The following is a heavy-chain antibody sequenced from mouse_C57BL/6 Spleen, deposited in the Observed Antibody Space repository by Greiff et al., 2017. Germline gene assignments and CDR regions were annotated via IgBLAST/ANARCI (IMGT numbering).Heavy chain of an antibody. CDR3: AREDHYGSRDFDY. D-gene: IGHD1-1*01. CDR1: GYTFTSYW. CDR2: ITPSNGGT. Sequence: QVQLQQPGTELVKPGASVKLSCKASGYTFTSYWMHWVKQRPGQGLEWIGNITPSNGGTNYNEKFKSKATLTVDKSSSTAYMQLSSLTSEDSAVYYCAREDHYGSRDFDYWGQGTTLTVAS. J-gene: IGHJ2*01. V-gene: IGHV1-53*01.